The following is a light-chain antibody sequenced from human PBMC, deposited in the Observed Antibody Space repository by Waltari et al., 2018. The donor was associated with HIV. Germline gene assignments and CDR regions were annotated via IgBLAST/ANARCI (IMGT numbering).Light chain of an antibody. J-gene: IGLJ2*01. V-gene: IGLV1-40*01. CDR1: SSNIGAGYG. CDR3: QSYDNSLSVV. CDR2: GNT. Sequence: QSVLTQPSVSGAPGQRVTISCPGSSSNIGAGYGVHWYQQIPGTAPKLLSYGNTNRPSGVPDRFSGSKSGTSASLAITGLLAEDEAEYYCQSYDNSLSVVFGGGTKLTVL.